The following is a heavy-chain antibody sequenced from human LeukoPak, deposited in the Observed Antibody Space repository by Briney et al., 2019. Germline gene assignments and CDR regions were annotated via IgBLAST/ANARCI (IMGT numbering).Heavy chain of an antibody. D-gene: IGHD6-19*01. J-gene: IGHJ3*02. CDR2: ISAYNGNT. V-gene: IGHV1-18*01. CDR1: GYTFTSYG. CDR3: ARLYSSGYAYDAFDI. Sequence: RASVTVSCKASGYTFTSYGISWVRQTPGQGLEWMGWISAYNGNTNYAQKLQGRVTMTTDTSTSTAYMELRSLRSDDTAVYYCARLYSSGYAYDAFDIWGQGTMVTVSS.